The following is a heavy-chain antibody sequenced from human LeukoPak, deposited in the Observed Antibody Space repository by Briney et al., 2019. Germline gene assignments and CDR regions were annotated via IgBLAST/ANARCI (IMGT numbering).Heavy chain of an antibody. CDR2: IYYSGST. CDR1: DGSISSSSYY. Sequence: SETLSLTCTVSDGSISSSSYYWGWIRQPPGKGLEWIGSIYYSGSTYYNPSLKSRVTISVDTSKNQFSLKLSSVTAADTAVYYCARQGRGLYYGSGSYVDYWGQGTLVTVSS. D-gene: IGHD3-10*01. CDR3: ARQGRGLYYGSGSYVDY. V-gene: IGHV4-39*01. J-gene: IGHJ4*02.